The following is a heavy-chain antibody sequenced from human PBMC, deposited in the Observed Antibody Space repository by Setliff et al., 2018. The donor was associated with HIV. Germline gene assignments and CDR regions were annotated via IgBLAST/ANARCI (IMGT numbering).Heavy chain of an antibody. CDR1: GGSITSSY. V-gene: IGHV4-38-2*02. CDR3: ARSIHGGGSEPFDT. J-gene: IGHJ5*02. Sequence: PSETLSLTCTVSGGSITSSYWGWIRQPPGKGLEWIGSIYHRGSTHHNPSLKSRVTFSVDTSKNQFSLSLRSVTAADTAIYYCARSIHGGGSEPFDTWGQGILVTVSS. D-gene: IGHD3-10*01. CDR2: IYHRGST.